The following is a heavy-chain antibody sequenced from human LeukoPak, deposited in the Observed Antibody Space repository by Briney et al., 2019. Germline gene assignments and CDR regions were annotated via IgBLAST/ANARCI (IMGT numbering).Heavy chain of an antibody. Sequence: ASETLSLTCAVYGGSFSGYYWSWIRQPPGEGLEWIGENNHSGSTNYNPSLKSRVTISVDTSKNQFSLKLSSVTAADTAVYYCARSQLWLRVGYFDYWGQGTLVTVSS. V-gene: IGHV4-34*01. CDR1: GGSFSGYY. CDR2: NNHSGST. D-gene: IGHD5-18*01. CDR3: ARSQLWLRVGYFDY. J-gene: IGHJ4*02.